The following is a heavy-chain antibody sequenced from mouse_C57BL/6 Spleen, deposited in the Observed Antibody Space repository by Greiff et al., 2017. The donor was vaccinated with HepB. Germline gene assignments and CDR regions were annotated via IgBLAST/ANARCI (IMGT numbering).Heavy chain of an antibody. CDR2: IYPRSGNT. J-gene: IGHJ4*01. CDR3: ARSRLLQDYYAMDY. CDR1: GYTFTSYG. V-gene: IGHV1-81*01. Sequence: VKLMESGAELARPGASVKLSCKASGYTFTSYGISWVKQRTGQGLEWIGEIYPRSGNTYYNEKFKGKATLTADKSSSTAYMELRSLTSEDSAVYFCARSRLLQDYYAMDYWGQGTSVTVSS. D-gene: IGHD2-3*01.